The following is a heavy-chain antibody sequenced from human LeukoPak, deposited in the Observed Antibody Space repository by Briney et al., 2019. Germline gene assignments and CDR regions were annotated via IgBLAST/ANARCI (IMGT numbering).Heavy chain of an antibody. CDR1: GYTFTGYY. Sequence: ASVRVSCKAYGYTFTGYYMHWVRQAPGQGLEWMGWINPNSGGTNHAQKFQGRVTMTRDTSISTAYMELSRLRSDDTAVYYCARDPGYCSSTSCYGHYWGQGTLVTVSS. CDR2: INPNSGGT. CDR3: ARDPGYCSSTSCYGHY. V-gene: IGHV1-2*02. J-gene: IGHJ4*02. D-gene: IGHD2-2*01.